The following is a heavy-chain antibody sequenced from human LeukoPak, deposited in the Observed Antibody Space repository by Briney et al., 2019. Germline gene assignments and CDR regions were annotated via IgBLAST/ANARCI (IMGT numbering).Heavy chain of an antibody. CDR3: ARAHRDILTGAIDC. V-gene: IGHV4-34*01. CDR2: INHSGST. CDR1: GGSFSGYY. Sequence: PSETLSLTCAVYGGSFSGYYWSWIRQPPGKGLEWIGEINHSGSTNYNPSLKSRVTISVDTSKNQFSLKLSSVTAADTAVYYCARAHRDILTGAIDCWGQGTLVTVSS. D-gene: IGHD3-9*01. J-gene: IGHJ4*02.